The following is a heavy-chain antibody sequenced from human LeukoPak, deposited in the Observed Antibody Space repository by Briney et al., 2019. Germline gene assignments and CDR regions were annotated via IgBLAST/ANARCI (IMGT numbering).Heavy chain of an antibody. CDR3: ARDLLHSSWSPGTLSY. D-gene: IGHD6-13*01. V-gene: IGHV3-20*04. CDR1: GFTFDDYG. Sequence: GGFLRLSCAASGFTFDDYGMSWVRQAPGKGLEWVSGINWNGGSTGYADSVKGRFTISRDNAKNSLYLQMNSLRAEDTALYYCARDLLHSSWSPGTLSYWGQGTLVTVSS. CDR2: INWNGGST. J-gene: IGHJ4*02.